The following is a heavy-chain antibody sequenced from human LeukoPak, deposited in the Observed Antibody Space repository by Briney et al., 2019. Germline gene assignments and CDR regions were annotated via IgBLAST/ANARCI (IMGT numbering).Heavy chain of an antibody. CDR3: TRHWSDCSGWYPQSPDFDY. CDR2: IRSKANSYAT. D-gene: IGHD6-19*01. V-gene: IGHV3-73*01. Sequence: PGGSLRLSXAASGFTFSGSAMHWVLQASGKGLEWVGRIRSKANSYATAYAASVKGRFTISRDDSKNTAYLQMNSLKTEDTAVYYCTRHWSDCSGWYPQSPDFDYWGQGTLVTVSS. J-gene: IGHJ4*02. CDR1: GFTFSGSA.